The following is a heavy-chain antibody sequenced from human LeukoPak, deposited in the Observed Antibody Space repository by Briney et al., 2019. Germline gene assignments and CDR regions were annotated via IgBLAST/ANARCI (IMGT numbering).Heavy chain of an antibody. Sequence: SETLSLTCTVSGGSISSSSYYWGWIRQPPGKGLEWIGYIYYSGSTNYNPSLKSRVTISVDTSKNQFSLKLSSVTAADTAVYYCARPLIVGGGVSWFDPWGQGTLVTVSS. CDR3: ARPLIVGGGVSWFDP. J-gene: IGHJ5*02. D-gene: IGHD1-26*01. CDR2: IYYSGST. CDR1: GGSISSSSYY. V-gene: IGHV4-61*05.